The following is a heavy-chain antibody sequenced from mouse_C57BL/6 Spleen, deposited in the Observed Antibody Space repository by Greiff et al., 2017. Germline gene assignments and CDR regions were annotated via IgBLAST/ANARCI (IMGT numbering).Heavy chain of an antibody. CDR2: ISYSGST. V-gene: IGHV3-1*01. CDR1: GYSITSGYD. CDR3: ARGPLDGYYGYFDV. J-gene: IGHJ1*03. D-gene: IGHD2-3*01. Sequence: EVQLQQSGPGMVKPSQSLSLTCTVTGYSITSGYDWHWIRHFPGNKLEWMGYISYSGSTNYNPSLKSRISITHDTSKNHFFLKLNSVTTEDTATYYCARGPLDGYYGYFDVWGTGTTVTVSS.